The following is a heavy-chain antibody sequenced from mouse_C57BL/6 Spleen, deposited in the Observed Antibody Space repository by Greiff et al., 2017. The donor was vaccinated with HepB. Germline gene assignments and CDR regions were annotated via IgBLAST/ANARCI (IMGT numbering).Heavy chain of an antibody. CDR3: ASPYGSSYNYAMDY. V-gene: IGHV14-3*01. CDR2: IDPANGNT. J-gene: IGHJ4*01. D-gene: IGHD1-1*01. Sequence: VQLKESVAELVRPGASVKLSCTASGFNIKNTYMHWVKQRPEQGLEWIGRIDPANGNTKYAPKFQGKATITADTSSNTAYLQLSSLTSEDTAIYYCASPYGSSYNYAMDYWGQGTSVTVSS. CDR1: GFNIKNTY.